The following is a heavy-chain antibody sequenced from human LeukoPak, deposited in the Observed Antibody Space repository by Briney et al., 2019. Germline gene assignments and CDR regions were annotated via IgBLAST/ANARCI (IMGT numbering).Heavy chain of an antibody. CDR2: ISYDGSNK. CDR1: GFTFSSYA. D-gene: IGHD3-22*01. V-gene: IGHV3-30-3*01. CDR3: ARDPYYYDSRGYFDY. Sequence: GGSLRLSCAASGFTFSSYAMHWVRQAPGKGLEWVAVISYDGSNKYYADSVKGRFTISRDNSKNTLYLQMNSLRAEDTAVYYCARDPYYYDSRGYFDYWGQGTLVTVSS. J-gene: IGHJ4*02.